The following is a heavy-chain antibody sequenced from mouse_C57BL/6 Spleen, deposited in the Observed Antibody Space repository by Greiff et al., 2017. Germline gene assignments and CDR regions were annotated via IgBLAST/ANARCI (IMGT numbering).Heavy chain of an antibody. V-gene: IGHV1-64*01. CDR1: GYTFTSYW. D-gene: IGHD2-1*01. Sequence: QVQLQQPGAELVKPGASVKLSCKASGYTFTSYWMHWVKQRPGQGLEWIGMIHPNSGSTNYNEKFKSKATLTVDKSSSTAYMQLSSLTSEDSAVYYCARGENGNYYYFDYWGQGTTLTVSS. CDR3: ARGENGNYYYFDY. J-gene: IGHJ2*01. CDR2: IHPNSGST.